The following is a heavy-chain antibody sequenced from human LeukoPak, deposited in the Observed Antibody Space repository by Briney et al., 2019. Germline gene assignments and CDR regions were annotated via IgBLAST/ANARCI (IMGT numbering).Heavy chain of an antibody. J-gene: IGHJ4*02. D-gene: IGHD3-16*02. CDR2: FYYSGST. V-gene: IGHV4-59*01. CDR1: GGTISSYY. Sequence: SETLSLTCTVSGGTISSYYWSWIRQPPGKGLEWIGYFYYSGSTNYNPSLKSRVTISVDTSKNQFSLKLSSVTAADTAVYSCARYIWGSYPSFEDYWGQGTLVTVSS. CDR3: ARYIWGSYPSFEDY.